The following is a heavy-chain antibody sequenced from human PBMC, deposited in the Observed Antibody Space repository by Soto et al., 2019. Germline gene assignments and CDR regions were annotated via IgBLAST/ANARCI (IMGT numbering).Heavy chain of an antibody. V-gene: IGHV3-23*01. CDR1: GFTFSSYG. Sequence: GGSLRLSCAASGFTFSSYGMSWVRQAPGKGLEWVSAISGSGGSTYYADSVKGRFTISRDNSKNTLYLQMNSLRAEDTAGYYFAKEAAVAGTTFDYWGQGTLVTGSS. D-gene: IGHD6-19*01. CDR2: ISGSGGST. CDR3: AKEAAVAGTTFDY. J-gene: IGHJ4*02.